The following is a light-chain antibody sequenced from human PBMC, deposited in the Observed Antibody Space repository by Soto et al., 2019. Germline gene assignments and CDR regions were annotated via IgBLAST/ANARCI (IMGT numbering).Light chain of an antibody. Sequence: DIQMTQSPSTLSASLGDSVTITCRASQSISRWLAWYQQKPGKAPKVLISDASILGSGVPSRFSGSGTGTEFTLTISGLQSDDFATYHCQHYNNFSPTFRQGTKVDIK. V-gene: IGKV1-5*01. J-gene: IGKJ1*01. CDR2: DAS. CDR3: QHYNNFSPT. CDR1: QSISRW.